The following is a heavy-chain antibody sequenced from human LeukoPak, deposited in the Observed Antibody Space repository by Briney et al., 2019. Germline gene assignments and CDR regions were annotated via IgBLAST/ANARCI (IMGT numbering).Heavy chain of an antibody. CDR3: ARGPGGYQLLDD. CDR1: GGSFSGYY. J-gene: IGHJ4*02. D-gene: IGHD2-2*01. Sequence: KTSETLSLTCAVYGGSFSGYYWSWIRQPPGKGLEWIGEINHSGSTNYNPSLESRVTISVDTSKNQFSLKLSSVTAADTAVYYCARGPGGYQLLDDWGQGTLVTVSS. CDR2: INHSGST. V-gene: IGHV4-34*01.